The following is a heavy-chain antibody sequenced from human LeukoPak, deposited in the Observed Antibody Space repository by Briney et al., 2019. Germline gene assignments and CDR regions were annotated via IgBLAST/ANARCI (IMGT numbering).Heavy chain of an antibody. CDR1: GFTSSNIG. V-gene: IGHV3-30*18. J-gene: IGHJ6*02. D-gene: IGHD6-19*01. Sequence: GGPLSLSCTASGFTSSNIGRHGVGQVQGRGREGGAVLSYVGSNKYYADSVKGRFTISRDNSKNTLYLQMNSLRAEDTAVYYCAKVRHSSGWQYYYYYYGMDVWGQGTTVTVSS. CDR2: LSYVGSNK. CDR3: AKVRHSSGWQYYYYYYGMDV.